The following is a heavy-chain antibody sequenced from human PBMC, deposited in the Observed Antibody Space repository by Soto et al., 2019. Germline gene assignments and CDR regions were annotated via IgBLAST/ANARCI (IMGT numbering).Heavy chain of an antibody. CDR3: ARAKGRLHLGELSLYLDY. CDR2: INPNSGGT. J-gene: IGHJ4*02. CDR1: GYTFTGYY. V-gene: IGHV1-2*04. Sequence: ASVKVSCKASGYTFTGYYMHWVRQAPGQGLEWMGWINPNSGGTNYAQKFQGWVTMTRDTSISTAYMELSRLRSDDTAVYYCARAKGRLHLGELSLYLDYWGQGTLVTVSS. D-gene: IGHD3-16*02.